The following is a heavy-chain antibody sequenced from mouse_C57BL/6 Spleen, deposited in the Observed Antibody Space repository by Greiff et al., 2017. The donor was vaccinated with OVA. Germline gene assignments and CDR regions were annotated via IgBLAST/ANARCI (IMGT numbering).Heavy chain of an antibody. V-gene: IGHV5-6*01. Sequence: EVKLVESGGDLVKPGGSLKLSCAASGFTFSSYGMSWVRQTPDKRLEWVATISSGGSYTYYPDSVKGRFTISRDNAKNTLYLQMSSLKSEDTAMYYCARNWDYFDYWGQGTTLTVSS. J-gene: IGHJ2*01. CDR1: GFTFSSYG. CDR3: ARNWDYFDY. CDR2: ISSGGSYT. D-gene: IGHD4-1*01.